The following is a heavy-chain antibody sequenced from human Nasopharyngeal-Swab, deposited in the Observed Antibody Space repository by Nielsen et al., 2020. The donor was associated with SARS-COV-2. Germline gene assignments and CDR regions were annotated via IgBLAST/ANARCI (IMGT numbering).Heavy chain of an antibody. CDR3: ARDLGGYLDY. Sequence: GGSLRLSCAASGFTFSSYAMHWVRQAPGKGLEWVAVISYDGSNKYYADSVKGRFTISRDNSKNTLYLQMNSLRAEDTAVYYCARDLGGYLDYWGQGTLVTVSS. CDR1: GFTFSSYA. D-gene: IGHD3-16*01. CDR2: ISYDGSNK. J-gene: IGHJ4*02. V-gene: IGHV3-30-3*01.